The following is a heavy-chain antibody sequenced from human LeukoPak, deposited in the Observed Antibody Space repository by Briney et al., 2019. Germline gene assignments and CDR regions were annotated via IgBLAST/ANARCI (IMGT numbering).Heavy chain of an antibody. CDR1: GLTFNNYP. Sequence: GGSLRLSCAASGLTFNNYPMTWVRQAPGKGLEWVSAISGSGGATFYADSVKGRFTISRDNSKNKVFLQMNSQRAEDTAVYYCARSGYCSGGNCYQGAFDIWGQGTMVTVSS. CDR2: ISGSGGAT. D-gene: IGHD2-15*01. J-gene: IGHJ3*02. V-gene: IGHV3-23*01. CDR3: ARSGYCSGGNCYQGAFDI.